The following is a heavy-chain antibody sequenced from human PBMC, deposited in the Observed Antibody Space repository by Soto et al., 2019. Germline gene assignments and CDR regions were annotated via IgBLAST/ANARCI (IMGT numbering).Heavy chain of an antibody. Sequence: GGSLRLSCAASGFTFSSYAMSWVRQAPGKGLEWVSAISGSGGSTYYADSVKGRFTISRDNSKNTLYLLMNSLRAEDTAVYYCAKDRDIGSYYYGMDVWGQGTTVTVSS. CDR1: GFTFSSYA. CDR2: ISGSGGST. V-gene: IGHV3-23*01. CDR3: AKDRDIGSYYYGMDV. D-gene: IGHD2-15*01. J-gene: IGHJ6*02.